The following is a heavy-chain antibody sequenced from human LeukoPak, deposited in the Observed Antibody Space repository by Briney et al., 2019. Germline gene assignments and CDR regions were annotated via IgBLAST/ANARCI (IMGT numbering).Heavy chain of an antibody. D-gene: IGHD1-26*01. CDR3: AKERGHSGSYYGAFDI. J-gene: IGHJ3*02. CDR2: ISHDGSNK. CDR1: GFIFSSYA. Sequence: GGSLRLSCAASGFIFSSYAMSWVRKAPGKGLEWVGVISHDGSNKYYADSVKGRFTISRDNSKKTLYLQMNSLRAEDTAVYYCAKERGHSGSYYGAFDIWGQGTMVTVSS. V-gene: IGHV3-30*18.